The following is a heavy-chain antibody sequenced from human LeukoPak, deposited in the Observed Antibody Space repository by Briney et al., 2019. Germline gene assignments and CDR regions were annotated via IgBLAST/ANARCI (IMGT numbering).Heavy chain of an antibody. D-gene: IGHD1-14*01. CDR1: GFIFSSYG. Sequence: GGSLRLSCAASGFIFSSYGMHWVRQAPGKGLEWVAFIRYDGTNKYYADSVKGRFTISRDNSKNTLYLQMNSLRAEDTAVYYCASPEVDYWGQGTLVTVSS. V-gene: IGHV3-30*02. J-gene: IGHJ4*02. CDR3: ASPEVDY. CDR2: IRYDGTNK.